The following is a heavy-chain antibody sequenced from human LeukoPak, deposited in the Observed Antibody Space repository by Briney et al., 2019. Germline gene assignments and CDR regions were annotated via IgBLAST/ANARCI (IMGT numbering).Heavy chain of an antibody. D-gene: IGHD6-13*01. CDR2: TYYRSKWYN. CDR1: GDSVSSNSAA. V-gene: IGHV6-1*01. CDR3: ARAYSSSWYVIDY. J-gene: IGHJ4*02. Sequence: SQTLSLTCTISGDSVSSNSAAWNWIRQSPSRGLEWLGRTYYRSKWYNDYAVSVKSRITINPDTPKNQFSLQLNSVTPEDTAVYYCARAYSSSWYVIDYWGQGTLVTVSS.